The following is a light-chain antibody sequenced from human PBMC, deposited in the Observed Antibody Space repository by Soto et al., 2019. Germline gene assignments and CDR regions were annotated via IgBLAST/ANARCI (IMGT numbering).Light chain of an antibody. Sequence: QSVLAQPASVSGSRGQSITISCTGTSSDVGAYNYVSWYQHHPGKAPQPMIYEVSNRPSGVSNRFSGSKSGNTASLTISGLQAEDEADYYCSSYTGSDSYVIFGGGTK. CDR3: SSYTGSDSYVI. CDR2: EVS. CDR1: SSDVGAYNY. J-gene: IGLJ2*01. V-gene: IGLV2-14*01.